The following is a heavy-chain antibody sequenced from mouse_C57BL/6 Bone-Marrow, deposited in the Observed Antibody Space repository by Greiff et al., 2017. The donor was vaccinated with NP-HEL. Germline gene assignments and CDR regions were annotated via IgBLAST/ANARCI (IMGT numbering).Heavy chain of an antibody. CDR3: ARGGNSWYYFDN. Sequence: VQLQQSGAELVKPGASVKMSCKASGYTFTTYPIEWVKQNHGKSLEWIGNFHPYNDDTEYNEKFKNKATLTVEKSSSTVYLELSRLTSDDSSVYYCARGGNSWYYFDNWGQGTTLTVSS. CDR1: GYTFTTYP. CDR2: FHPYNDDT. J-gene: IGHJ2*01. D-gene: IGHD2-1*01. V-gene: IGHV1-47*01.